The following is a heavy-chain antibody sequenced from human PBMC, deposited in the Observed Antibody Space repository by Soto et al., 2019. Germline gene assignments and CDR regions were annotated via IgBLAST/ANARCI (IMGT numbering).Heavy chain of an antibody. D-gene: IGHD1-1*01. CDR2: ISGSGGST. CDR1: GFTFSSYA. V-gene: IGHV3-23*01. J-gene: IGHJ4*02. Sequence: GGSLRLSCAASGFTFSSYAMSWVRQAPGKGLEWVSAISGSGGSTYYADSVKGRFTISRDNSKNTLYLQMNSLRAEDTAVYYCAKLLNSLLEQQKYYFDYWGQGTLVTVSS. CDR3: AKLLNSLLEQQKYYFDY.